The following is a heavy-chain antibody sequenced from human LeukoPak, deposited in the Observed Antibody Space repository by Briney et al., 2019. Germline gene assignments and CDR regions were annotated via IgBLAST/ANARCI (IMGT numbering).Heavy chain of an antibody. D-gene: IGHD3-10*01. V-gene: IGHV3-74*01. CDR1: GFTFSTYW. Sequence: GGSLRLSCAASGFTFSTYWMHWVRQAPGKGPLWVSHINADGSTTNYADSVKGRFTISRDNAKNTLYLQMNSLRAEDTAVYYCAEAASVRGVGYWGQGTLVAVSS. CDR3: AEAASVRGVGY. CDR2: INADGSTT. J-gene: IGHJ4*02.